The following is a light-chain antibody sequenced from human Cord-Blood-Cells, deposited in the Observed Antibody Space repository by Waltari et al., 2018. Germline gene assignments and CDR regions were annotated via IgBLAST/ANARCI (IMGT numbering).Light chain of an antibody. Sequence: DIQMIQSPSTLSASVGDRVTITCRASQSISSWLAWYQQKPGKAPKLLIYKASSLESGVPSRFSGSGSGTEFTLTISSLQPDDFATYYCQQYNSAWTFGQGTKVEIK. CDR2: KAS. CDR1: QSISSW. V-gene: IGKV1-5*03. CDR3: QQYNSAWT. J-gene: IGKJ1*01.